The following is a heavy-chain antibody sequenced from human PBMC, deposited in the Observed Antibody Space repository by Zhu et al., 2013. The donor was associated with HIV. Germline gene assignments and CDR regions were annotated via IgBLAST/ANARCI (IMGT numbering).Heavy chain of an antibody. D-gene: IGHD6-6*01. Sequence: QVQLVQSGAEVKKPGASVKLSCKASGYSFNTFYIHWVRQAPGQGLEWMGWISPNSGGTNYAQKFQGRVTMTGDTPISTAYMELTRLTFDDTAVYYCARDDQLNGDRIYWGQGNPGSPSPQ. CDR3: ARDDQLNGDRIY. CDR1: GYSFNTFY. V-gene: IGHV1-2*02. CDR2: ISPNSGGT. J-gene: IGHJ4*02.